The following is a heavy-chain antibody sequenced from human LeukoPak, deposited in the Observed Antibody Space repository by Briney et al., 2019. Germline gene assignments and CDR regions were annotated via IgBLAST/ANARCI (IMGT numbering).Heavy chain of an antibody. D-gene: IGHD3-10*01. V-gene: IGHV3-48*03. CDR3: VRASSGPSFDI. Sequence: GGSLRLSCAASGFTLSSFEMNWVRQAPGKGLGWVSYISSSGSSIYYGDSVKGRFTISRDNAKNSLYLQMDSLRAEDTAVYYCVRASSGPSFDIWGQGTVVTVSS. CDR1: GFTLSSFE. CDR2: ISSSGSSI. J-gene: IGHJ3*02.